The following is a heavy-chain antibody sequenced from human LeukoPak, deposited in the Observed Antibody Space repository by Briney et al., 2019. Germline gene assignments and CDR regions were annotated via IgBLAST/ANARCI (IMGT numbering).Heavy chain of an antibody. V-gene: IGHV4-39*07. Sequence: PSETLSLTCTVSGGSIRSSYYYWGWIRQPPGKGLEWIGSIYDSGSTYYNPSLKSRVTISVDTSKNQFSLKLSSVTAADTAVYYCARRRLQTASEDYWGQGTLVTVSS. J-gene: IGHJ4*02. CDR1: GGSIRSSYYY. D-gene: IGHD5-24*01. CDR3: ARRRLQTASEDY. CDR2: IYDSGST.